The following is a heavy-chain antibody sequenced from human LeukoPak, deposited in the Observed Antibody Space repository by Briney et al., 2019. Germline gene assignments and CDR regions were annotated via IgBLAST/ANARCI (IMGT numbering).Heavy chain of an antibody. Sequence: GGSLRLSCAASGFTFSDYWMNWLRQAPGKGLEWVSYISSSGSTIYYADSVKGRFTISRDNAKNSLYLQMNSLRAEDTAVYYCAREEYYYDSSVLDAFDIWGQGTMVTVSS. V-gene: IGHV3-11*01. CDR1: GFTFSDYW. J-gene: IGHJ3*02. CDR2: ISSSGSTI. CDR3: AREEYYYDSSVLDAFDI. D-gene: IGHD3-22*01.